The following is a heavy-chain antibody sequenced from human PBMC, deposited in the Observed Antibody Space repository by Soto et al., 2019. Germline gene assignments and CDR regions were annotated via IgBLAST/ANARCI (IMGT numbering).Heavy chain of an antibody. D-gene: IGHD1-26*01. CDR3: AIGGGSYLQNYYYGVDV. CDR2: IKQDGSEK. J-gene: IGHJ6*02. Sequence: PGGSLRLSCAASGFTFSSYWMSWVRQAPGKGLEWVANIKQDGSEKYYVDSVKGRFTISRDNAKNSLYLQMNSLRAEDTAVYYCAIGGGSYLQNYYYGVDVWGQGTTVTVSS. CDR1: GFTFSSYW. V-gene: IGHV3-7*01.